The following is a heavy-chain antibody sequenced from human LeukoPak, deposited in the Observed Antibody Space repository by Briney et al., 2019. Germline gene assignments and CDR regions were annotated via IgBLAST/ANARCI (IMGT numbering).Heavy chain of an antibody. V-gene: IGHV1-46*01. CDR3: ARGGRQLWQSYFDD. D-gene: IGHD5-18*01. CDR2: IKPNSGST. CDR1: GYTFSDFF. J-gene: IGHJ4*03. Sequence: ASVRVSCKASGYTFSDFFLNWVRQAPGQGLEWMGIIKPNSGSTDYPKKFQGRLPMTGDMSTSTFYMELSSLTSEDTAIYYCARGGRQLWQSYFDDWGQGTLVTVSS.